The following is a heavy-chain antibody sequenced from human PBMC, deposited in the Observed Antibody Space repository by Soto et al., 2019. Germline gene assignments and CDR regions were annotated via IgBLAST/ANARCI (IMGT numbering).Heavy chain of an antibody. CDR3: AKWAPRGTGNEYDYGMDV. CDR1: GFTFSSYG. CDR2: ISYDGSNK. J-gene: IGHJ6*02. Sequence: QVQLVESGGGVVQPGRSLRLSCAASGFTFSSYGMHWVRQAPGKGLEWVAVISYDGSNKYYADSVKGRFTISRDNSKNTLYLQMNRLGGEDTAVYYCAKWAPRGTGNEYDYGMDVWGQGTTVTVSS. V-gene: IGHV3-30*18. D-gene: IGHD1-1*01.